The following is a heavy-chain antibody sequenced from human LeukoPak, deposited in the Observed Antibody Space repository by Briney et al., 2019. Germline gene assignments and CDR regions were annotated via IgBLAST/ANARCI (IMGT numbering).Heavy chain of an antibody. Sequence: GGSLRLSCAASGFTFSSYWMSWVRQAPGKGLEWVANIKQDGSEKYYADSVKGRFTISRDNSKNTVYLQMNSLRAEDTAVYYCARDLAISTSCFDYWGQGTLVTVSS. CDR1: GFTFSSYW. CDR2: IKQDGSEK. CDR3: ARDLAISTSCFDY. D-gene: IGHD2-2*01. V-gene: IGHV3-7*01. J-gene: IGHJ4*02.